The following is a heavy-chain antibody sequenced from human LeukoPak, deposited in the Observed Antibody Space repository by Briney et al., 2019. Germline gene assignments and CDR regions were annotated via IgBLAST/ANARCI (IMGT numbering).Heavy chain of an antibody. Sequence: GSLRLSCAASGFTFSSYNMNWVRQAPGKGLEWVSSISTSSRYFYYADSVKGRFTISRDNSKNTLYLQMNSLRAEDTAVYYCAGDYGDYNDAFDIWGQGTMVTVSS. V-gene: IGHV3-21*01. CDR3: AGDYGDYNDAFDI. D-gene: IGHD4-17*01. CDR2: ISTSSRYF. CDR1: GFTFSSYN. J-gene: IGHJ3*02.